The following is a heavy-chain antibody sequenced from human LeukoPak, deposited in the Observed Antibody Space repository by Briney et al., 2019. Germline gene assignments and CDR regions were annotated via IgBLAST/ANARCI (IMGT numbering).Heavy chain of an antibody. J-gene: IGHJ6*02. D-gene: IGHD3-3*01. Sequence: SETLSLTCTVSGGSISSGGHYWTWIRQRPGKGLEWIGFINYSGGTYYDPSLKSRVSISLDTSQNQFSLRLSSVTAADTAVYYCARDEAIFGAGYYYGMDVWGQGTTVTVSS. V-gene: IGHV4-31*03. CDR3: ARDEAIFGAGYYYGMDV. CDR2: INYSGGT. CDR1: GGSISSGGHY.